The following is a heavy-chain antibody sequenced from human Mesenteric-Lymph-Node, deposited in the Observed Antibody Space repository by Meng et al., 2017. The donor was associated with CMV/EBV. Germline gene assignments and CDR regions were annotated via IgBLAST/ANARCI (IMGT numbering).Heavy chain of an antibody. CDR2: ITGSGGST. V-gene: IGHV3-23*01. CDR3: ARSTGIATPGPFDY. J-gene: IGHJ4*02. D-gene: IGHD6-13*01. Sequence: LSLTCAASGFTFNSHSMNWVRQAPGKGLEWVSSITGSGGSTYHADSVRGRSTISRDNSKNMLYLQVNRLRVEGSAVYYCARSTGIATPGPFDYWGQGTRVTVSS. CDR1: GFTFNSHS.